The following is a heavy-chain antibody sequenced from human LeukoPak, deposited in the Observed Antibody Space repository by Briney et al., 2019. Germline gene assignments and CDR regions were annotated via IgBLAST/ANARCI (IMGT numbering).Heavy chain of an antibody. CDR3: AELGITMIGGV. CDR2: ISSSGSTI. Sequence: GGSLRLSCAASGFTFSGYEMNSVRQAPGKGLEWVSYISSSGSTIYYADSVKGRFTISRDNAKNSLYLQMNSLRAEDTAVYYCAELGITMIGGVWGKGTTVTISS. V-gene: IGHV3-48*03. D-gene: IGHD3-10*02. J-gene: IGHJ6*04. CDR1: GFTFSGYE.